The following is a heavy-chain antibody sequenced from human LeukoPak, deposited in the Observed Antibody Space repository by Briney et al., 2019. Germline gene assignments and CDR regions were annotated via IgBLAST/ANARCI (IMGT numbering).Heavy chain of an antibody. V-gene: IGHV4-4*07. Sequence: SETLSLTCTVSGGSISSYYWSWIRQPAGKGLEWIGRIYTSGSTNYNPSLKSRVTMSVDTSKNQFSLELSSVTAADTAVYYCARVSIAVAGGHYFDYWGQGTLVTVSS. CDR2: IYTSGST. CDR3: ARVSIAVAGGHYFDY. CDR1: GGSISSYY. D-gene: IGHD6-19*01. J-gene: IGHJ4*02.